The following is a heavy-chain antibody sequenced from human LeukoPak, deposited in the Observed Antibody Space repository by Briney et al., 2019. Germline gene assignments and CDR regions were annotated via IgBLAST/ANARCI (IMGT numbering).Heavy chain of an antibody. J-gene: IGHJ3*02. CDR2: ISVYNGNA. CDR3: ARPLSRFGELYDAFDI. V-gene: IGHV1-18*01. CDR1: GYSFTSYG. D-gene: IGHD3-10*01. Sequence: ASVTVSCKASGYSFTSYGITWVRQAPGQGLEWMGWISVYNGNANYAQKLQGRVTITTATSTSTAYMELRSLRSDDTAVYYCARPLSRFGELYDAFDIWGQGTMVTVSS.